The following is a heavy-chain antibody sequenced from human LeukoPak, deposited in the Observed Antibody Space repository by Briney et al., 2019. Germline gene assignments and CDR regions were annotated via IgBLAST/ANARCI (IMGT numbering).Heavy chain of an antibody. CDR3: ARRTQWLVNIDY. D-gene: IGHD6-19*01. Sequence: SETLSLTCTVSGGSISSYYWSWIRQPAGKGLEWIGRIYTSGSTDYNPSLKSRVTMSVDTSKNQFSLKLSSVTAADTAVYYCARRTQWLVNIDYWGQGTLVTVSS. CDR1: GGSISSYY. J-gene: IGHJ4*02. V-gene: IGHV4-4*07. CDR2: IYTSGST.